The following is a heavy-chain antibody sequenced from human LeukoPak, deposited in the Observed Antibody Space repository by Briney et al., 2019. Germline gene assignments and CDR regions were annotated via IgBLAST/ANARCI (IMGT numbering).Heavy chain of an antibody. D-gene: IGHD3-3*01. CDR2: INRNGNT. V-gene: IGHV4-34*01. CDR1: DEPFSGYY. CDR3: ARLVPERFFQLNPEGYYDY. J-gene: IGHJ4*02. Sequence: SETLSLTCAISDEPFSGYYWGWIRQPPGKGLELIGEINRNGNTDYNPSLKSRVFMSIDTSKNQLSLNLISVTAADTAVYYCARLVPERFFQLNPEGYYDYWGQGTLVTVSS.